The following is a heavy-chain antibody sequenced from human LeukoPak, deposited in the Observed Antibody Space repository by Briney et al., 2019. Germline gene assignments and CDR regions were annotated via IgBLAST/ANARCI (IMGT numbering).Heavy chain of an antibody. Sequence: ASVKVSCKASVYTLTVYGISWVRHGPGQGIEWIGWITTYNGDKKYSETFQGRVTMCTDTSTGTSYMELKSLRSDDTAIYYCARDCSNGVCYPRDYWGQGTLVTVS. CDR3: ARDCSNGVCYPRDY. D-gene: IGHD2-8*01. CDR1: VYTLTVYG. CDR2: ITTYNGDK. J-gene: IGHJ4*02. V-gene: IGHV1-18*01.